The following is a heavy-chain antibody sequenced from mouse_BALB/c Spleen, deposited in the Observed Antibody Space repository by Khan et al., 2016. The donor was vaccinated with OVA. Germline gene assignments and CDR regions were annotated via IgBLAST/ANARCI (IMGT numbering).Heavy chain of an antibody. CDR2: INTYTGEP. D-gene: IGHD2-14*01. CDR1: GYTFSNYG. V-gene: IGHV9-3-1*01. J-gene: IGHJ4*01. CDR3: ARVGYNGTMDY. Sequence: LVESGPELKKPGETVKISCKASGYTFSNYGMNWVKQAPGKGLKWMGWINTYTGEPTYADDFKGRFAFSLEYSARTAYLQINNLKNEDTATYFCARVGYNGTMDYWGQGTSVTGSS.